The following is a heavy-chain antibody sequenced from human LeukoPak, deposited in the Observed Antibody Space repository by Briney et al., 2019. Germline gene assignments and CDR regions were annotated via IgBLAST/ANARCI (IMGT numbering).Heavy chain of an antibody. CDR2: VSSDGTST. CDR3: AKATTGTRNAFDI. J-gene: IGHJ3*02. V-gene: IGHV3-74*01. CDR1: GFSLSSYW. D-gene: IGHD1-1*01. Sequence: PGGSPRLSCAASGFSLSSYWMHWVRQAPGKGLVWVSRVSSDGTSTNYADSVKGRFTISRDSAKNTLYLQMNSLRAEDTAVYYCAKATTGTRNAFDIWGQGTMVTVSS.